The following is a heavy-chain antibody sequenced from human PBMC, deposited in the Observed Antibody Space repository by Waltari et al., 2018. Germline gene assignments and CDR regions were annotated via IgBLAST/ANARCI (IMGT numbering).Heavy chain of an antibody. CDR3: ARAWWLQQDLFYGMDV. J-gene: IGHJ6*02. V-gene: IGHV4-59*01. D-gene: IGHD5-12*01. Sequence: QVQLQESGPGLVKPSETLSLTCTVSGGSISSYYWSWIRQPPGKGLEWIGYIYYSGRTNYNPSLKSRVTISVDTSKNQFSLKLSSVTAADTAVYYCARAWWLQQDLFYGMDVWGQGTTVTVSS. CDR1: GGSISSYY. CDR2: IYYSGRT.